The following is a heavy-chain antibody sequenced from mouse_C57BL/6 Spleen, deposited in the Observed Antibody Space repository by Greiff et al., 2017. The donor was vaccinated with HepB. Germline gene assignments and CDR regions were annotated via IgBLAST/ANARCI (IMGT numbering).Heavy chain of an antibody. D-gene: IGHD2-2*01. Sequence: QVQLQQSGPELVKPGASVKLSCKASGYTFTSYDINGVKQRPGQGLEWIGWIYPRDGSTKYNEKFKGKATLTVDTSSSTAYMELHSLTSEDSAVYFCARKDYGSYWYFDVWGTGTTVTVSS. V-gene: IGHV1-85*01. J-gene: IGHJ1*03. CDR3: ARKDYGSYWYFDV. CDR1: GYTFTSYD. CDR2: IYPRDGST.